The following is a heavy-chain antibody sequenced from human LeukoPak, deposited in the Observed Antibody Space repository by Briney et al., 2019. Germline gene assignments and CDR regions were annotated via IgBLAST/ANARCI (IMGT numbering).Heavy chain of an antibody. J-gene: IGHJ4*02. Sequence: SETLSLTCTVSGGSISSYYWSWIRQPPGKGLEWIGYIYYSGSTNYNPSLKSRVTISVDTSKNQFSLKLSSVTAADTAVYYCARSPVDYSVGRFDCWGQGTLVTVSS. D-gene: IGHD5/OR15-5a*01. CDR3: ARSPVDYSVGRFDC. CDR1: GGSISSYY. V-gene: IGHV4-59*01. CDR2: IYYSGST.